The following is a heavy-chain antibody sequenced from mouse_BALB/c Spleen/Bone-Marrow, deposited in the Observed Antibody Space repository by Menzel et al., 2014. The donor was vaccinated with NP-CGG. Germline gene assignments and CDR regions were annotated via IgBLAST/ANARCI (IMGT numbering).Heavy chain of an antibody. Sequence: EVQLVESGGGLVKSGGSLKLSCAASGFTFNNYGMSWVRQTPEKRLEWVATISGGGSYTFYPDSVKGLFTISRDNAKNDLYLQLSSLRSEDTALYYCARHAYYDQTEVSFVYWGQGTLVTVPA. V-gene: IGHV5-9-2*01. CDR2: ISGGGSYT. D-gene: IGHD2-4*01. CDR1: GFTFNNYG. J-gene: IGHJ3*01. CDR3: ARHAYYDQTEVSFVY.